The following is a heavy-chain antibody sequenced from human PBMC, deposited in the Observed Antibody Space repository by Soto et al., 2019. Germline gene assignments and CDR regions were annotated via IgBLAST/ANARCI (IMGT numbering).Heavy chain of an antibody. Sequence: PGGSLRLSCAASGFTFSSYAMSWVRQAPGKGLEWVSVISGSGGSTHYADSVKGRSTISRDNSKNTLHLQVNSLRGEDTAVYYCAKEADISGYYHAYSGQGTQVTVSS. J-gene: IGHJ4*02. V-gene: IGHV3-23*01. CDR1: GFTFSSYA. CDR2: ISGSGGST. CDR3: AKEADISGYYHAY. D-gene: IGHD3-22*01.